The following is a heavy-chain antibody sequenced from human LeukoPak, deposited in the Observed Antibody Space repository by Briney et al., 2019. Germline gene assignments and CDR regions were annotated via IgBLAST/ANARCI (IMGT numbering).Heavy chain of an antibody. V-gene: IGHV1-2*04. CDR2: INPNSGGT. Sequence: GASVKVSCKAYGYTFTSYYMHWVRQAPGQGLEWMGWINPNSGGTNYAQKFQGWVTMTRDTSISTAYMELSRLRSDDTAVYYCAREYGSGSYGMDVWGQGTTVTVSS. CDR3: AREYGSGSYGMDV. J-gene: IGHJ6*02. CDR1: GYTFTSYY. D-gene: IGHD3-10*01.